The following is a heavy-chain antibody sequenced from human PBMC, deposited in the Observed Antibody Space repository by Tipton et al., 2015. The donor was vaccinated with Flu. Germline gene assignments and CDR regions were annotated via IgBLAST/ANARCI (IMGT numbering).Heavy chain of an antibody. V-gene: IGHV4-38-2*02. D-gene: IGHD3-22*01. CDR3: AGLRREERYYETRGLLD. Sequence: TLSLTCTVSGYSISSGYYWGWIRQPPGKGLEWIGNIYHSGGTYYNPSLKGRVTISEDTSKNQFSLKLTSVTAADTAVYYCAGLRREERYYETRGLLDWGQGTLVAVSS. CDR2: IYHSGGT. J-gene: IGHJ1*01. CDR1: GYSISSGYY.